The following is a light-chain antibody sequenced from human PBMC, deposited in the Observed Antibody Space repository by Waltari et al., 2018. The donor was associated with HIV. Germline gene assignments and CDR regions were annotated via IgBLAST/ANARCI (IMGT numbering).Light chain of an antibody. CDR1: SSAIGSFDY. CDR2: DVT. J-gene: IGLJ2*01. CDR3: CSYSDSGTIL. V-gene: IGLV2-14*03. Sequence: SALTQPASVSGSPGQSITISCLGASSAIGSFDYVSWYQQHPDKAPKLLLYDVTYRPSGVSGRFSGSRSGSMASLTISGLQPEDEADYFCCSYSDSGTILFGGGTRVTVL.